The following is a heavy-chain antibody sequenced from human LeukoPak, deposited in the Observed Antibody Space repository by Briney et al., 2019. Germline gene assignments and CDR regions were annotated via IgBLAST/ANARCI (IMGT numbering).Heavy chain of an antibody. CDR3: AGTLGYCSGGSCYFDY. V-gene: IGHV4-31*03. CDR1: GGSISSGGYY. J-gene: IGHJ4*02. D-gene: IGHD2-15*01. CDR2: IYYSGST. Sequence: SETLSLTCTVSGGSISSGGYYWGWIRQHPGKGLEWIGYIYYSGSTYYNPSLKSRVTTSVDTSKNQFSLKLSSVTAADTAVYYCAGTLGYCSGGSCYFDYWGQGTLVTVSS.